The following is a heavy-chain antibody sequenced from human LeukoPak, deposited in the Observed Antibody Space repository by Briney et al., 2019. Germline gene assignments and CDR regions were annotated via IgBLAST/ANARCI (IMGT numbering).Heavy chain of an antibody. Sequence: SETLSLTCTVSGGSISSGGYYWSWIRQHPGKGLEWIGYIYYSGSTYYNPSLKSRVTISVDTSKNQFSLKLSSVTAADTAVYYCARGDAMVRGAYRHDAFDIWGQGTMVTVSS. CDR1: GGSISSGGYY. J-gene: IGHJ3*02. CDR3: ARGDAMVRGAYRHDAFDI. D-gene: IGHD3-10*01. V-gene: IGHV4-31*03. CDR2: IYYSGST.